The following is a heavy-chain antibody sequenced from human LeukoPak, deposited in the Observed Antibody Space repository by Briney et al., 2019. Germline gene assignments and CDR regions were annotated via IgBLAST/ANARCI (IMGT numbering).Heavy chain of an antibody. CDR3: ARGRDFGTPLVVIKSGLWYFDY. CDR1: GGSISSGGYY. V-gene: IGHV4-31*03. Sequence: PSQTLSLTCTVSGGSISSGGYYWSWIRQHPGKGLEWIGYIYYSGSTYYNPSLKSRVTISVDTSKNQFSLKLSSVTAADTAVYYCARGRDFGTPLVVIKSGLWYFDYWGQGTLVTVSS. CDR2: IYYSGST. D-gene: IGHD3-22*01. J-gene: IGHJ4*02.